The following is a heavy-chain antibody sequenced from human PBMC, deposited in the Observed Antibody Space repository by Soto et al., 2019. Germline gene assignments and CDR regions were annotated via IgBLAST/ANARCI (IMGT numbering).Heavy chain of an antibody. V-gene: IGHV1-18*04. Sequence: VASVKVSCKASGYTFTSYGISWVRQAPGQGLEWMGWISAYNGNTNYAQKLQGRVTMTTDTSTSTAYMELRSLRSDDTAVYYCARDRGYYDSSGFPRGMDVWGQGTTVTVSS. D-gene: IGHD3-22*01. CDR3: ARDRGYYDSSGFPRGMDV. J-gene: IGHJ6*02. CDR2: ISAYNGNT. CDR1: GYTFTSYG.